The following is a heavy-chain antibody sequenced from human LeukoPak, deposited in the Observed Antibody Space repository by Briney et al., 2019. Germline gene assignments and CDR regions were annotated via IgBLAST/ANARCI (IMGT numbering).Heavy chain of an antibody. CDR1: GGSISSYY. D-gene: IGHD5-12*01. V-gene: IGHV4-59*08. Sequence: ASETLSLTCTVSGGSISSYYWSWIRQPPGKGLECIGYIYYSGSTNYNPSLKSRVTISVITSKNQFSLKLSSVTAADTAVYYCARGEWLRSRTHDAFDIWGQGTMVTVSS. CDR2: IYYSGST. CDR3: ARGEWLRSRTHDAFDI. J-gene: IGHJ3*02.